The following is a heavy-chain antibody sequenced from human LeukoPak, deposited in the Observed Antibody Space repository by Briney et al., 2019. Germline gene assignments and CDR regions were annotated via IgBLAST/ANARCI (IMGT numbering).Heavy chain of an antibody. Sequence: GETLRLSCAASGFTFSSHGMNWVRQAPGKGLEWVSGISGSGGNTYYADSVKGRFTISRDNSKNTLYLQMNSLRAEDTAVYYCAKGRGSSSVFESWGQGTLVTVSS. V-gene: IGHV3-23*01. J-gene: IGHJ4*02. D-gene: IGHD6-6*01. CDR2: ISGSGGNT. CDR1: GFTFSSHG. CDR3: AKGRGSSSVFES.